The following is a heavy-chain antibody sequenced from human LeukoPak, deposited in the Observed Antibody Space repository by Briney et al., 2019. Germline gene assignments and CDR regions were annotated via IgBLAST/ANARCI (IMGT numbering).Heavy chain of an antibody. CDR2: IYYSGST. Sequence: SETLSLTCTVSGVSISSYYWSWIRQPPGKGLEWIGYIYYSGSTNYNPSLKSRVTISVDTSKNRFSLKLSSVTAADTAVYYCARSTTYDYVWGSYRLFDYWGQGTLVTVSS. CDR3: ARSTTYDYVWGSYRLFDY. V-gene: IGHV4-59*01. D-gene: IGHD3-16*02. J-gene: IGHJ4*02. CDR1: GVSISSYY.